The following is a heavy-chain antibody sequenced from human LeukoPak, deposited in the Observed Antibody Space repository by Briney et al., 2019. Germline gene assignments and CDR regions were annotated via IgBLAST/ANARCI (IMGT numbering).Heavy chain of an antibody. CDR2: IYYSGST. Sequence: PSQTLSLTCTVSGGSISSGDYYWSWIRQPPGKGLEWLGYIYYSGSTYYNPSLKSRVTISVDTSKNQFSLKLSSVTAADTAVYYCATSDYYDSLYAFDIWGQGTMVTVSS. J-gene: IGHJ3*02. CDR1: GGSISSGDYY. CDR3: ATSDYYDSLYAFDI. D-gene: IGHD3-22*01. V-gene: IGHV4-30-4*01.